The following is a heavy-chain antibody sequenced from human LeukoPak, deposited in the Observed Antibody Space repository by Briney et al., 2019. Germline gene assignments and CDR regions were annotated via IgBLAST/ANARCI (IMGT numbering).Heavy chain of an antibody. CDR1: GFTFSSYG. Sequence: GGSLRLSCAASGFTFSSYGMHWVRQAPGKGLEWVAFIRYDGSNKYYADSVKGRFTISRDNSKNTLYLQMNSLRAEDTAVYYCAKDESPTTALDYWGQGTLVTVSS. CDR3: AKDESPTTALDY. V-gene: IGHV3-30*02. CDR2: IRYDGSNK. D-gene: IGHD1-26*01. J-gene: IGHJ4*02.